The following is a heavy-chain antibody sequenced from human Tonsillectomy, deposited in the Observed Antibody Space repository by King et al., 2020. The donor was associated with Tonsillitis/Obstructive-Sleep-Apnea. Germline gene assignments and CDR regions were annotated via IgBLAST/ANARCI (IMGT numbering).Heavy chain of an antibody. Sequence: VQLVESGAEVKKPGESLRISCTGSGYSFTTYWISWVRQMPGKGLEWMGRIYPSDSYTKYSPSFQGHVTISTDKSSSTPYPQWSSLKASDTAMYYCARMTVREGGTLDYWGQGPLVTVSS. CDR3: ARMTVREGGTLDY. CDR1: GYSFTTYW. J-gene: IGHJ4*02. V-gene: IGHV5-10-1*03. D-gene: IGHD1-26*01. CDR2: IYPSDSYT.